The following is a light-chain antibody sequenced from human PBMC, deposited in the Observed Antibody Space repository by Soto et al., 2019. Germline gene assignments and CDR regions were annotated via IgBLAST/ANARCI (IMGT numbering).Light chain of an antibody. Sequence: EIVMTQSPVTLSVSPGESAALSCRASQNIATNLAWYHQKPGQAPRLLIYSASSRATGLPARFSGSGSGTEFTLTINSLQSEDLGAYYCQQYNKWPNSFGQGTRLEMK. CDR2: SAS. CDR1: QNIATN. CDR3: QQYNKWPNS. J-gene: IGKJ2*01. V-gene: IGKV3-15*01.